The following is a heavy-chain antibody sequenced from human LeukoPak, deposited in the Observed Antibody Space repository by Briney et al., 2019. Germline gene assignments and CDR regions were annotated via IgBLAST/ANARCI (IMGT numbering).Heavy chain of an antibody. J-gene: IGHJ6*04. V-gene: IGHV1-2*04. CDR2: INPNSGGT. CDR1: GYTFTGYY. CDR3: ACSTTGTTWGLYGMDV. Sequence: ASVNVSCKASGYTFTGYYMHWVRQAAGQGLEWMGWINPNSGGTNYAQKFQGWVTMTSDTSISTAYMELSRLRSDDTAVYYCACSTTGTTWGLYGMDVWGKGTTVTVSS. D-gene: IGHD1-1*01.